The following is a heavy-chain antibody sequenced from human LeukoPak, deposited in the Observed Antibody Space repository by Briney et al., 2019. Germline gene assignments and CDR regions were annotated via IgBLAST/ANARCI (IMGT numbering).Heavy chain of an antibody. CDR1: GFTFSNYW. D-gene: IGHD3-22*01. V-gene: IGHV3-7*04. CDR2: IKQDGSEK. CDR3: ARVQARYYDSSGYSDY. Sequence: GRTLRLSCAVSGFTFSNYWMGWVRQAPGQGLEWVANIKQDGSEKYYVDSVKGRFTISRDNAKNSLYLQMNSLRAEDTAVYYCARVQARYYDSSGYSDYWGQGTLVTVSS. J-gene: IGHJ4*02.